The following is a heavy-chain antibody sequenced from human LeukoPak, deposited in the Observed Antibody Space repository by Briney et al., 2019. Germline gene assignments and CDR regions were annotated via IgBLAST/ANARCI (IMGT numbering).Heavy chain of an antibody. Sequence: GGSLRLSCAASGFTFSSYAVHWVRQAPGKGLEWVAVISYDGTNKYYADSVKGRFTISRDNSKNTVYLQMNSLRAEDTAMYYCARGLGSYSSSWYSYDYWGQGNLVTVSS. CDR2: ISYDGTNK. CDR3: ARGLGSYSSSWYSYDY. V-gene: IGHV3-30-3*01. J-gene: IGHJ4*02. CDR1: GFTFSSYA. D-gene: IGHD6-13*01.